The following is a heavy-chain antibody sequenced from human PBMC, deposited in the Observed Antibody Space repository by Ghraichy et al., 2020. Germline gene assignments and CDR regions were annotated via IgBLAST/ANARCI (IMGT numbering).Heavy chain of an antibody. V-gene: IGHV3-30*04. J-gene: IGHJ4*02. CDR2: ISYDGSNK. CDR3: AREGGRAGGGFDY. CDR1: GFTFSSYA. D-gene: IGHD3-16*01. Sequence: GGSLRLSCAASGFTFSSYAMHWVRQAPGKGLEWVAVISYDGSNKYYADSVKGRFTISRDNSKNTLYLQMNSLRAEDTAVYYCAREGGRAGGGFDYWGQGTLVTVSS.